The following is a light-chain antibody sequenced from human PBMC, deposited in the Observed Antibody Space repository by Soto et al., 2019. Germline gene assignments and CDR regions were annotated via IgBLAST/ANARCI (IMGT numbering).Light chain of an antibody. CDR2: GAS. V-gene: IGKV3-20*01. Sequence: ELGLTQSPGTLSLSPGERATLSCRASQSVTNRYLAWYRQKPGQAPRLLIFGASIRDTGIPDRFSGSGSGTDFTLTITSLDPEGFEVYYCQQYGSSPGAFGQGAKVESK. CDR3: QQYGSSPGA. CDR1: QSVTNRY. J-gene: IGKJ1*01.